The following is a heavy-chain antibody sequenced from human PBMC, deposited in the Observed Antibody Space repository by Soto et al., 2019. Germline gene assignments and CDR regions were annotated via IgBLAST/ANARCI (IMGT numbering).Heavy chain of an antibody. J-gene: IGHJ4*02. CDR3: ATGNYPSAPFDS. CDR1: GYTFTGYY. Sequence: SVKVSCKASGYTFTGYYMHWVRQAPGQGLEWMGGIVPVYDEANYAQKFQGRVTITADESTSTAYMELSSLRSQDTAVYYCATGNYPSAPFDSWGQGTLVTVSS. V-gene: IGHV1-69*13. D-gene: IGHD3-10*01. CDR2: IVPVYDEA.